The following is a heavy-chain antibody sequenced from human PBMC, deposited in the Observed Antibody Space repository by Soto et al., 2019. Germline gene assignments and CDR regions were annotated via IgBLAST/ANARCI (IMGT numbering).Heavy chain of an antibody. CDR2: ISSSSSYI. J-gene: IGHJ4*02. D-gene: IGHD5-12*01. V-gene: IGHV3-21*04. Sequence: PGGSLRLSCAASGFTFSSYSMSWVRQAPGKGLEWVSSISSSSSYIYYADSVKGRFTISRDNAKNSLYLQMNSLRAEDTAVYYCARYIVATIGSDYWGQGTLVTVS. CDR1: GFTFSSYS. CDR3: ARYIVATIGSDY.